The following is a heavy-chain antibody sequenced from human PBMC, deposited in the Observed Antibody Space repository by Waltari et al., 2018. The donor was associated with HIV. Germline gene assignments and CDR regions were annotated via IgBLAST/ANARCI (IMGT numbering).Heavy chain of an antibody. Sequence: QVQLQESGPGLVKPAETLSLTCTVSGGSISSYYWSWIRQHPGKGLEWITCIYYCAGPSYNPSLQRRVTISVDPSKNQFSLKLSSVTAADTAVYYCSGVYGLGVVDDGDYDVYYYYYMDVWGQGTTVTVSS. CDR2: IYYCAGP. V-gene: IGHV4-59*01. CDR3: SGVYGLGVVDDGDYDVYYYYYMDV. J-gene: IGHJ6*02. D-gene: IGHD4-17*01. CDR1: GGSISSYY.